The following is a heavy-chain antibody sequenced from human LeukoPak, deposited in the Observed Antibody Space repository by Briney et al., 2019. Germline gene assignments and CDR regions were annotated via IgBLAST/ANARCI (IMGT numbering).Heavy chain of an antibody. CDR3: ARDPLHYGDYVDWDY. CDR1: GYTFTNYY. J-gene: IGHJ4*02. CDR2: INPSGGIT. D-gene: IGHD4-17*01. V-gene: IGHV1-46*01. Sequence: ASVKVSCKASGYTFTNYYMHWVRQAPGQGLEWMGIINPSGGITNYAQKFQGRVTMTRDMSTSTVYMELSSLRSEDTAVYYCARDPLHYGDYVDWDYWGQGTLVTVSS.